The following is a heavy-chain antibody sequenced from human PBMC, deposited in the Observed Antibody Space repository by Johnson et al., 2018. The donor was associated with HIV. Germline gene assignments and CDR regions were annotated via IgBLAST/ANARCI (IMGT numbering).Heavy chain of an antibody. CDR2: IYSGGST. CDR3: ARGTEGDGAFDI. CDR1: GFTVRSNY. D-gene: IGHD1-1*01. V-gene: IGHV3-66*02. J-gene: IGHJ3*02. Sequence: VQLVESGGGLVQPGGSLRLSYAASGFTVRSNYMSWVRQAPGKGLEWVSVIYSGGSTYYAASVKGRFSISRDNSKNTLYFQMNSLRAEDTAVYYCARGTEGDGAFDIWGQGTMVTVSS.